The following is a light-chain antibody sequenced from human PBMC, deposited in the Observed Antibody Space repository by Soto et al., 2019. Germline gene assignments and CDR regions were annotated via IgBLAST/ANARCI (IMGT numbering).Light chain of an antibody. CDR1: SSDVGSYNL. CDR3: CSYAGSSTLAV. Sequence: QSALTQPASVSGSPGQSITTSCTGTSSDVGSYNLVSWYQQHPTKAPKLMIYEVNKRPSGVSNRFSGSKSDNTASLTISGLQAEDEADYYCCSYAGSSTLAVFGGGTQLTVL. CDR2: EVN. J-gene: IGLJ7*01. V-gene: IGLV2-23*02.